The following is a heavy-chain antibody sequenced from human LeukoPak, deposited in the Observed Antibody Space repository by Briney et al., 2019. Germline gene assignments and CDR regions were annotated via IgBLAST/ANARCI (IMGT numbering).Heavy chain of an antibody. V-gene: IGHV3-9*03. Sequence: QPGGSLRLSCAASGFTFDDYAMHWVRQAPGKGLEWVSGISWNSGSIGYADSVKGRFTISRDNAKNSLYLQMNSLRAEDMALYYCAKDMERDYGDYVFDYWGQGTLVTVSS. J-gene: IGHJ4*02. CDR1: GFTFDDYA. D-gene: IGHD4-17*01. CDR2: ISWNSGSI. CDR3: AKDMERDYGDYVFDY.